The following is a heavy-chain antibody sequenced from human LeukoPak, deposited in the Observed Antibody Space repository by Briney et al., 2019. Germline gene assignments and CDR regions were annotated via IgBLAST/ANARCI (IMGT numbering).Heavy chain of an antibody. CDR3: ASFTHIVVVTAIHGGGYFDY. Sequence: SETLSLTCTVSGGSVSSGSYYWSWIRQPPGKGLEWIGYIYYSGSTNYNPSLKSRVTISVDTSKNQFSLKLSSVTAADTAVYYCASFTHIVVVTAIHGGGYFDYWGQGTLVTVSS. V-gene: IGHV4-61*01. D-gene: IGHD2-21*02. CDR1: GGSVSSGSYY. J-gene: IGHJ4*02. CDR2: IYYSGST.